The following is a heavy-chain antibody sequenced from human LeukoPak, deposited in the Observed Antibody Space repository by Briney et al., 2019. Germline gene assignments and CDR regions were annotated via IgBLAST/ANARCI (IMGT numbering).Heavy chain of an antibody. CDR1: GFTFSSYA. D-gene: IGHD3-3*01. CDR2: ISYDGTDK. Sequence: GRPLRLSCAASGFTFSSYAMHWVRQAPGKGLEWVAVISYDGTDKYYVDSVKGRFTISRDTSKNTLYLQMNSLRAEDTAVYYCAKGPERFLEWLPDYYFDYWGQGTLVTVSS. J-gene: IGHJ4*02. CDR3: AKGPERFLEWLPDYYFDY. V-gene: IGHV3-30*04.